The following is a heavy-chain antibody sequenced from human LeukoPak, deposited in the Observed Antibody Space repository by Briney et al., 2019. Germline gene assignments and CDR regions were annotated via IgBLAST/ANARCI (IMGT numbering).Heavy chain of an antibody. CDR1: GYTFTSYG. V-gene: IGHV1-18*01. CDR2: ISAYNGNT. D-gene: IGHD6-19*01. CDR3: ARDGGAVADAIDY. J-gene: IGHJ4*02. Sequence: ASVKVSFKASGYTFTSYGIAWVRQAPGQGLEWMGWISAYNGNTKYTQKFQDRVTMTTDTSTNTAYMGLRSLRSDDTAVYYCARDGGAVADAIDYWGQGTLVTV.